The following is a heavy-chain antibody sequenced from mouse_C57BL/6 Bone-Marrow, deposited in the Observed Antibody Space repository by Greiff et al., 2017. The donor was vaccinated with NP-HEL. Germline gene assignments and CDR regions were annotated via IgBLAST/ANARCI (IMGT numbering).Heavy chain of an antibody. Sequence: DVQLQESGGGLVQPGGSLSLSCAASGFTFTDYYMSWVRQPPGKALEWLGFIRNKANGYTTEYSASVKGRFTISRDNSQSILYLQMNALGAEDSATYYCASHPGGDYDVGAWFAYWGQGTLVTVSA. CDR1: GFTFTDYY. V-gene: IGHV7-3*01. CDR3: ASHPGGDYDVGAWFAY. D-gene: IGHD2-4*01. J-gene: IGHJ3*01. CDR2: IRNKANGYTT.